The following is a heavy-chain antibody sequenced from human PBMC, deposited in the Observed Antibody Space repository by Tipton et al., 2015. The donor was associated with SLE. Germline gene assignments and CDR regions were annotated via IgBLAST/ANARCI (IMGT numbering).Heavy chain of an antibody. CDR3: ARDLSGAHYDL. Sequence: TLSLTCTVSGGSISSYYWSWIRLPPGKGLEWIGCIYYSGNTNYNPSRKSRVTISVDTSKNQFSLNLSSVTAAGTAVYYCARDLSGAHYDLWGRGTLVTVSS. D-gene: IGHD3-3*01. V-gene: IGHV4-59*01. J-gene: IGHJ2*01. CDR1: GGSISSYY. CDR2: IYYSGNT.